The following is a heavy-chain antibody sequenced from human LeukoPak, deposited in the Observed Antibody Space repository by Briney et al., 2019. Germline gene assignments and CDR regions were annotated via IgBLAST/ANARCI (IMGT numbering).Heavy chain of an antibody. V-gene: IGHV3-30*02. CDR3: AKGGSSRYYFDY. CDR1: GFTFSSYG. D-gene: IGHD6-13*01. J-gene: IGHJ4*02. CDR2: IRYDGSNK. Sequence: GGSLRLSCAASGFTFSSYGMHWVRQAPGKGLEWAAFIRYDGSNKYYADSVKGRFTISRDNSKNTLYLQMNSLRVEDTAVYYCAKGGSSRYYFDYWGQGTLVTVSS.